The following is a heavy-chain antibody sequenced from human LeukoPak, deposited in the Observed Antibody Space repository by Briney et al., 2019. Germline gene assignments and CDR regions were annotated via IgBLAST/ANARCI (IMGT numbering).Heavy chain of an antibody. CDR2: INPNSGGT. V-gene: IGHV1-2*06. Sequence: ASVKVPCKASGYTFTGYYMHWVRQAPGQGLEWMGRINPNSGGTNYAQKFQGRVTMTRDTSISTAYMELSRLRSDDMAVYYCARCRFEVVTELDYWGQGTLVTVSS. D-gene: IGHD2-21*02. CDR3: ARCRFEVVTELDY. J-gene: IGHJ4*02. CDR1: GYTFTGYY.